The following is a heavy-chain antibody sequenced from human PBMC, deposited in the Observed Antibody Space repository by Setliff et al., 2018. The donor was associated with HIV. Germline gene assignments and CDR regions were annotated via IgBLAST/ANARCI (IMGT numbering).Heavy chain of an antibody. CDR2: IIPIFGTP. D-gene: IGHD5-12*01. CDR1: GGIFSRFA. CDR3: ARDQATGYEKVWFSWIDP. V-gene: IGHV1-69*05. J-gene: IGHJ5*02. Sequence: ASVKVSCKASGGIFSRFAFSWVRQAPGQGLEWMGGIIPIFGTPNYAQKFQGRVTITTDESTSTAYMELSSLRFEDTATYYCARDQATGYEKVWFSWIDPWGQGTLVTVSS.